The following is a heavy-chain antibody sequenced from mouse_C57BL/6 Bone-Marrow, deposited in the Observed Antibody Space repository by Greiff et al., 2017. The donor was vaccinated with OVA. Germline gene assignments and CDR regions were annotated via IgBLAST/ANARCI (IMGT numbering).Heavy chain of an antibody. D-gene: IGHD1-1*01. J-gene: IGHJ1*03. V-gene: IGHV5-6*02. Sequence: DVKLVESGGDLVKPGGSLKLSCAASGFTFSSYGMSWVRQTPDKRLEWVATISSGGSYTYYPDSVKGRFPISRDNAKNTLYLQMSSLKSEDTAMYYCARHYYGSSYRYFDVWGTGTTVTVSS. CDR1: GFTFSSYG. CDR3: ARHYYGSSYRYFDV. CDR2: ISSGGSYT.